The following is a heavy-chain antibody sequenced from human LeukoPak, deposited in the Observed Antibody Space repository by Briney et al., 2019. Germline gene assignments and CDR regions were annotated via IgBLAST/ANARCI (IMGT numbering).Heavy chain of an antibody. CDR2: ISSRSSDI. D-gene: IGHD1-26*01. V-gene: IGHV3-48*01. Sequence: GGSLRLSCGASGFSFGSYAMSWVRQAPGKGLEWVSYISSRSSDIYYADSVKGRFTISRDNAKNSLYLQMNSLRAEDTAVYYCVRVDGSHQKYWGQGTLVTVSS. CDR3: VRVDGSHQKY. CDR1: GFSFGSYA. J-gene: IGHJ4*02.